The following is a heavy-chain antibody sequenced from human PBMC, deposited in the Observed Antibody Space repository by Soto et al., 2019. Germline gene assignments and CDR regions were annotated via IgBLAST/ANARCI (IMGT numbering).Heavy chain of an antibody. Sequence: GGSLRLSCAASGFTFSSYGMHWVRQAPGKGLEWVAVISYDGSNKYYADSVKGRFTISRDNSKNTLYLQMNSLRAEDTAVYYCAKDIAVAGTVPPKYYYYYGMDVWGQGTTVTVSS. CDR1: GFTFSSYG. CDR2: ISYDGSNK. J-gene: IGHJ6*02. CDR3: AKDIAVAGTVPPKYYYYYGMDV. D-gene: IGHD6-19*01. V-gene: IGHV3-30*18.